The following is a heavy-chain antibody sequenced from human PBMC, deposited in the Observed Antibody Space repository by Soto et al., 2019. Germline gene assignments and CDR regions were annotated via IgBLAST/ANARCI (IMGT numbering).Heavy chain of an antibody. CDR3: ARDIGVVVAAFAYYGMDV. CDR1: GFTFSSYA. D-gene: IGHD2-15*01. V-gene: IGHV3-30-3*01. CDR2: ISYDGSNK. J-gene: IGHJ6*02. Sequence: GGSLRLSCAASGFTFSSYAIHWVRQAPGKGLEWVAVISYDGSNKYYADSVKGRFTISRDNSTNTLYLQMNSLRAEDTAVYYSARDIGVVVAAFAYYGMDVWGQGTTVTVSS.